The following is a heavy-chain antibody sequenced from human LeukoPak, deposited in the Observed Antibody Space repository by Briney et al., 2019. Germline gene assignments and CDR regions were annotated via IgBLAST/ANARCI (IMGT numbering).Heavy chain of an antibody. CDR2: INPNSGGT. CDR3: AGAKYCSGGSCYSYYYYGMDV. J-gene: IGHJ6*02. CDR1: GYTFTGYY. V-gene: IGHV1-2*02. D-gene: IGHD2-15*01. Sequence: ASVKVSCKASGYTFTGYYMHWVRQAPGQGLEWMGWINPNSGGTNYAQKFQGRVTMTRDTSISTAYMELSRLRSDDTAVYYCAGAKYCSGGSCYSYYYYGMDVWGQGTTVTVSS.